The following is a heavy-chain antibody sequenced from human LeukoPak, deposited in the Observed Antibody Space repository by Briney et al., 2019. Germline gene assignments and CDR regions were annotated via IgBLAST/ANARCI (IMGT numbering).Heavy chain of an antibody. Sequence: GGSLTPSCAASGFTFSSNGMHGVRQAPGKGRVGVAVISYVGSNKYYADSVKGPFTISRDNSKSTLYLQMNSLTAEDTAVYDCAKDRRSSSWTNYYYYYGMDVWGQGTTVTVSS. D-gene: IGHD6-13*01. V-gene: IGHV3-30*18. CDR3: AKDRRSSSWTNYYYYYGMDV. J-gene: IGHJ6*02. CDR2: ISYVGSNK. CDR1: GFTFSSNG.